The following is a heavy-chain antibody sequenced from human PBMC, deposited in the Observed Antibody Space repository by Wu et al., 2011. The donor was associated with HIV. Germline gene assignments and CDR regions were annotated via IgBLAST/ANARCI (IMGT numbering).Heavy chain of an antibody. J-gene: IGHJ4*02. CDR2: IIPIFGTA. V-gene: IGHV1-69*05. CDR1: GGTFSSYA. D-gene: IGHD2-15*01. CDR3: ARDPTSYCSGGSCYEPFDY. Sequence: QVQLVQSGAEVKKPGSSVKVSCKASGGTFSSYAISWVRQAPGQGLEWMGGIIPIFGTANYAQKFQGRVTITTDESTSTAYMELSSLRSEDTAVYYCARDPTSYCSGGSCYEPFDYWGQGTLVTVSS.